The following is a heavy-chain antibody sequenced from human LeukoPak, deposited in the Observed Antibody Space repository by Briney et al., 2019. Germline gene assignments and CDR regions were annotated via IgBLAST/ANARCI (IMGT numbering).Heavy chain of an antibody. CDR1: GGSISSHY. J-gene: IGHJ4*02. D-gene: IGHD6-19*01. CDR3: ARSSGADFDY. Sequence: SEILSLTCTVSGGSISSHYWSWIRQPPGKGLEWIGYIYYSGSTNYNPSLKSRVTISVDTSKNQFSLKLSSVTAADTAVYYCARSSGADFDYWGQGTLVTVSS. CDR2: IYYSGST. V-gene: IGHV4-59*11.